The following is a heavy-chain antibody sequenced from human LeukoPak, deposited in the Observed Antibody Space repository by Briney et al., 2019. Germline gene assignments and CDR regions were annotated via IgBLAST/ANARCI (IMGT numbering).Heavy chain of an antibody. J-gene: IGHJ6*03. Sequence: PGRSLRLSCAASGFTFSSYSMNWVRQAPGKGLEWVSYISSSSSTIYYADSVKGRFTISRDNAKNSLYLQMNSLRAEDTAVYYCARERIVVVPAASRGYYYYMDVWGKGTTVTVSS. CDR1: GFTFSSYS. CDR3: ARERIVVVPAASRGYYYYMDV. CDR2: ISSSSSTI. D-gene: IGHD2-2*01. V-gene: IGHV3-48*01.